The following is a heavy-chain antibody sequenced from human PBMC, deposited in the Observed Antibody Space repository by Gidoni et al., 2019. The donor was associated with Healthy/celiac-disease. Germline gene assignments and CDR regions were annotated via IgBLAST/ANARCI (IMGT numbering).Heavy chain of an antibody. Sequence: QVKLVESGGGVVQPGRSLSLSCAASGFTFSSYGMHWVRQATGKGLEWVAVTWYDGSHNYYADSVKGLFTISRDNSKNTLYLQMNSLRAEDTAVDYWARDLGYSYGLDYWGQGTLVTVSS. J-gene: IGHJ4*02. D-gene: IGHD5-18*01. CDR2: TWYDGSHN. V-gene: IGHV3-33*01. CDR1: GFTFSSYG. CDR3: ARDLGYSYGLDY.